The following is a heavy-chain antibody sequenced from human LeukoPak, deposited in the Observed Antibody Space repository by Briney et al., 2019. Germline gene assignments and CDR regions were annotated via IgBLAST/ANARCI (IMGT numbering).Heavy chain of an antibody. D-gene: IGHD3-3*01. CDR3: ARRGITISGVLVYHYSGLDV. V-gene: IGHV3-7*02. J-gene: IGHJ6*02. CDR2: TKDDGSEK. CDR1: GFTFSSHW. Sequence: PGGSLRLSCAGSGFTFSSHWMNLVRQAPGKGLEWVASTKDDGSEKHFLDSVNGRFAISRDNAKNSLYLQMSSLRAEDTAVYYCARRGITISGVLVYHYSGLDVWGQGTTVTVSS.